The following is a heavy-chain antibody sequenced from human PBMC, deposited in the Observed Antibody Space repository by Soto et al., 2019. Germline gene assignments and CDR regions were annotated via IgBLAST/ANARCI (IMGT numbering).Heavy chain of an antibody. CDR3: ARCCNGGACYSASLDY. CDR2: ISGSGVTT. D-gene: IGHD2-15*01. Sequence: GGSLRLSCAASGFTFSDYAMTWVRQAPGKGLEYVSAISGSGVTTYYPDSVKGRFTISRDNSKNTLYLQMNSLRAEDTAVYYCARCCNGGACYSASLDYWGQGTQVTVSS. CDR1: GFTFSDYA. J-gene: IGHJ4*02. V-gene: IGHV3-23*01.